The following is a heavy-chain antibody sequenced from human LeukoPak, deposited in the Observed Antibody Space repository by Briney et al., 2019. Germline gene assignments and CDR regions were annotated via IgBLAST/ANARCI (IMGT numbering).Heavy chain of an antibody. Sequence: PGESLRLSCAASGFTFSDYYMSWIRQAPGKGLEWVSYISSSGSTIYYADSVKGRSTISRDNAKNSLYLQMNSLRAEDTAVYYCARAAHEGVGAFDIWGQGTMVTVSS. CDR3: ARAAHEGVGAFDI. CDR1: GFTFSDYY. V-gene: IGHV3-11*01. J-gene: IGHJ3*02. CDR2: ISSSGSTI. D-gene: IGHD3-3*01.